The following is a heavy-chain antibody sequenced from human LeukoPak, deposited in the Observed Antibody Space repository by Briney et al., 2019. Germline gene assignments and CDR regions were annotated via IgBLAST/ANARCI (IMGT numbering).Heavy chain of an antibody. J-gene: IGHJ3*02. CDR3: AKSPLSSWSQSAFDI. V-gene: IGHV3-9*01. CDR2: ISWNSGSI. D-gene: IGHD6-13*01. CDR1: GFTFDDYA. Sequence: GRSLRLSCAASGFTFDDYAMHWVRQAPGKGLEWVSGISWNSGSIGYADSVKGRFTISRDNAKNSLYLQMNSLRAEDTALYYCAKSPLSSWSQSAFDIWGQGTMVTVSS.